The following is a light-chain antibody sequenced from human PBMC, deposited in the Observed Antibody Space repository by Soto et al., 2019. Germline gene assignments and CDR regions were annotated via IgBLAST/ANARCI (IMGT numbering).Light chain of an antibody. CDR2: KAS. J-gene: IGKJ4*01. CDR1: QSIKSW. Sequence: DIQLTQSPSTLSASVGDRVTITCRASQSIKSWLAWYQQKPGEAPKLLIYKASTSGSGIPSRFSGSESGTEFTLTINSLQPDDFAMYYCQQYNSYSWLSFGGGTKVDI. CDR3: QQYNSYSWLS. V-gene: IGKV1-5*03.